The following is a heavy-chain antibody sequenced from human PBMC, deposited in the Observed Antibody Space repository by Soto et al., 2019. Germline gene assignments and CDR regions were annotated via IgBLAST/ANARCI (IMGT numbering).Heavy chain of an antibody. J-gene: IGHJ4*02. Sequence: ASVKVSCKASGYTFTSYGISWVRQAPGQGLEWMGWISAYNGNTNYAQKLQGRVTMTTDTSTSTAYMELRSLRSDETAVYYCERDIRNRSGWYILFDYWGQGTLVTVSS. V-gene: IGHV1-18*01. CDR2: ISAYNGNT. D-gene: IGHD6-19*01. CDR3: ERDIRNRSGWYILFDY. CDR1: GYTFTSYG.